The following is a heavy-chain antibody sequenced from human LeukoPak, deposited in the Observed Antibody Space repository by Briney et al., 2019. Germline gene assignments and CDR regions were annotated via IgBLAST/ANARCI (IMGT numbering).Heavy chain of an antibody. D-gene: IGHD1-26*01. CDR3: AREGPGTYVDY. CDR1: GFTFSSYA. Sequence: GGSLRLSCAASGFTFSSYAMNWVRQAPGKGLEWVSYISSGSTSIYYADSVKGRFTISKDSTKNSLYLQMNSLRDDDTAIYYCAREGPGTYVDYWGQGTLVTVSS. V-gene: IGHV3-48*02. J-gene: IGHJ4*02. CDR2: ISSGSTSI.